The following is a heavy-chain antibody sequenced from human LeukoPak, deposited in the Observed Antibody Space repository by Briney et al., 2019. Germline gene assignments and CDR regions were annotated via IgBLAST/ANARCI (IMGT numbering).Heavy chain of an antibody. D-gene: IGHD3-22*01. CDR1: GGSISSYY. J-gene: IGHJ4*02. CDR3: AYRRYYDSSGYYHRTGFDY. CDR2: IYYSGST. Sequence: SETLSLTCTVSGGSISSYYWSWIRQPPGKGLEWIGYIYYSGSTNYNPSLKSRVTISVDTSKNQFSLKLSSVTAADTAVYYCAYRRYYDSSGYYHRTGFDYWGQGTLVTVSS. V-gene: IGHV4-59*12.